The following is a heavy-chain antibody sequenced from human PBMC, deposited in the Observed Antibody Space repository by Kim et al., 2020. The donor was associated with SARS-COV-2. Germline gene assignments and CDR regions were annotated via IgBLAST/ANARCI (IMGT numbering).Heavy chain of an antibody. J-gene: IGHJ2*01. CDR2: TYHSGST. D-gene: IGHD3-3*01. CDR1: GGSISSTNW. Sequence: SETLSLTCAVSGGSISSTNWWYCVRQPPGKGVVWIVETYHSGSTNYNQSPISRVTILVDKSNNQHFLQLSTSTAAATAAYYCARKLTVFYAFWY. V-gene: IGHV4-4*02. CDR3: ARKLTVFYAFWY.